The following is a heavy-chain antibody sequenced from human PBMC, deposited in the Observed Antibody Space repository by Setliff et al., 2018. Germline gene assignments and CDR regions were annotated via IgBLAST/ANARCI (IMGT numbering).Heavy chain of an antibody. J-gene: IGHJ4*02. CDR3: ARLRGAFDY. CDR2: IYYSGST. V-gene: IGHV4-61*01. Sequence: SETLSLTCTVSGASISSSSYYWSWIRQPPGKRLEWIGYIYYSGSTNYNPSLESRVTISVDTSKNQFSLRLNSATAADTAVYSCARLRGAFDYWGQGTLVTVS. D-gene: IGHD3-16*01. CDR1: GASISSSSYY.